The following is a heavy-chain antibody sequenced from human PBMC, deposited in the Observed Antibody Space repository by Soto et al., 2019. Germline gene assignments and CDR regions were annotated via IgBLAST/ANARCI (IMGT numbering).Heavy chain of an antibody. Sequence: QVQLQASGPGLVRPSETLSLTCTVSGATLNNFFWSWLRQTPGKGLERIGSVSEAGAAAHLADGETNGYMPSLESRATTSLDLPKTQFSLRLTSVTAADTAVYYCARDRGGITVSSIPLGEWCDPWGQGTLVTVSS. CDR1: GATLNNFF. J-gene: IGHJ5*02. V-gene: IGHV4-59*01. CDR2: VSEAGAAAHLADGET. CDR3: ARDRGGITVSSIPLGEWCDP. D-gene: IGHD3-16*01.